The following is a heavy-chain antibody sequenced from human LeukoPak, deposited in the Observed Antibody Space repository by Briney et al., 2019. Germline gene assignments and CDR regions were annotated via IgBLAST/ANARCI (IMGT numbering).Heavy chain of an antibody. CDR3: ARALYSNSWYYYYYMDV. D-gene: IGHD6-13*01. Sequence: GASVKVSCKASGYTFTGYYMHWVRQAPGQGLEWMGWINPNSGGTNYAQKFQGRVTMTRDTSISTAYMELSRLRSDDTAVYYCARALYSNSWYYYYYMDVWGKGTTVTISS. V-gene: IGHV1-2*02. J-gene: IGHJ6*03. CDR2: INPNSGGT. CDR1: GYTFTGYY.